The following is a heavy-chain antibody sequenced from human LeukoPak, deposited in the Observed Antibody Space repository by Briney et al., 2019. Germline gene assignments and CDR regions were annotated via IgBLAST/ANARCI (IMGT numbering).Heavy chain of an antibody. D-gene: IGHD6-6*01. J-gene: IGHJ6*03. V-gene: IGHV4-31*03. Sequence: PSETLSLTCTVSGGSISSGGYYWSWIRQHPGKGLEGIGSIDYSGSTYYNPSLKSRVTISVDTSKHQFSLKLSSVTAADTAVYYCARVVIAARYYYYYMDVWGKGTTVTVSS. CDR3: ARVVIAARYYYYYMDV. CDR2: IDYSGST. CDR1: GGSISSGGYY.